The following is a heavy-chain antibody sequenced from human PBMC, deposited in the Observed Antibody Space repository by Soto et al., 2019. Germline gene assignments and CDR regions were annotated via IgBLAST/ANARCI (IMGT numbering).Heavy chain of an antibody. CDR2: IFYGGGT. V-gene: IGHV4-39*01. CDR1: GGAILDSTYY. CDR3: ARQATGYYYGWFDR. D-gene: IGHD3-22*01. Sequence: QLLLQESGPGLVKPSETLSITCTVSGGAILDSTYYWAWIRQPPGKGLEWIGTIFYGGGTFYTPSLKSRVTMSVDTSKNQFSLKLTSVTAADTAVYFCARQATGYYYGWFDRWGQGTLVTVSS. J-gene: IGHJ5*02.